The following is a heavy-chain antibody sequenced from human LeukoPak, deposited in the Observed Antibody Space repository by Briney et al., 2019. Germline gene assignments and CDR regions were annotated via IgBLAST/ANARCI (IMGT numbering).Heavy chain of an antibody. Sequence: PAGSLRLSCAASGFTFSSYVMSWVRQAPGKGLEWVSSISGSAGSTYYTDSVKGRFAISRDNSKDTLYLKMNSLRDEDTAVYYCAKDQQWLEYFDYWGQGILVTVSS. J-gene: IGHJ4*02. CDR3: AKDQQWLEYFDY. CDR2: ISGSAGST. CDR1: GFTFSSYV. D-gene: IGHD6-19*01. V-gene: IGHV3-23*01.